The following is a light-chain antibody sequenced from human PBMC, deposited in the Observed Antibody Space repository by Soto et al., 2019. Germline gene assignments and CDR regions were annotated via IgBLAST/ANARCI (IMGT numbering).Light chain of an antibody. J-gene: IGKJ1*01. CDR3: QQYGSSSWT. V-gene: IGKV3-20*01. CDR2: GAS. Sequence: EIVLTQSPATLSLSPRERATLSCRASQSVSSSYLAWYQQKPGQAPRLLIYGASSRATGIPDRFSGSGSGTDFTLTISRLEPEDFAVYYCQQYGSSSWTFGQGTKVDIK. CDR1: QSVSSSY.